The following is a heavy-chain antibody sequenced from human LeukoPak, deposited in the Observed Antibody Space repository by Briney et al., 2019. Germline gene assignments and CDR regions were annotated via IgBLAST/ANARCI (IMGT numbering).Heavy chain of an antibody. D-gene: IGHD3-22*01. V-gene: IGHV3-23*01. CDR2: ISGSSGHT. CDR3: ARGGSSGYHYNAFDI. CDR1: GLTFSSYA. J-gene: IGHJ3*02. Sequence: GGSLRLSCAASGLTFSSYAMSWVRQAPGKGLEWVSAISGSSGHTYYADSVKGRFTISRDNSKTSLYLQMSSLRAEDTAVYYCARGGSSGYHYNAFDIWGQGTMVTVSS.